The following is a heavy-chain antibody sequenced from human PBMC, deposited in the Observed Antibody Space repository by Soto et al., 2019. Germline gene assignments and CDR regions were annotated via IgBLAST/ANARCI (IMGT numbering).Heavy chain of an antibody. Sequence: SGPKRVNHTHSVALTCTFAGFPLSTSEKFVSLIRQPPGKALEWLALIDWDDDKYYSTSLKTGLTISKDTSKNQVVLTMTNMDPVDTATYYCARIKPRSSYDYWGQGTLVTVSS. D-gene: IGHD6-6*01. V-gene: IGHV2-70*01. CDR1: GFPLSTSEKF. J-gene: IGHJ4*02. CDR3: ARIKPRSSYDY. CDR2: IDWDDDK.